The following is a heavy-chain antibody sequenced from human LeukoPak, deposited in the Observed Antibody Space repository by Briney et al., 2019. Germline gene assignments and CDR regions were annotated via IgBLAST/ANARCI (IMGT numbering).Heavy chain of an antibody. Sequence: PGGSLRLSCAASGFTFSSYAMSWVRQAPGKGLEWVSTISATGGSIYYADSVRGRLTISRDNSKNTVYLQMNSLRAEDTAVYYCARAEYYYDSSGYYPGNYYYYMDVWGKGTTVTVSS. CDR2: ISATGGSI. V-gene: IGHV3-23*01. J-gene: IGHJ6*03. D-gene: IGHD3-22*01. CDR1: GFTFSSYA. CDR3: ARAEYYYDSSGYYPGNYYYYMDV.